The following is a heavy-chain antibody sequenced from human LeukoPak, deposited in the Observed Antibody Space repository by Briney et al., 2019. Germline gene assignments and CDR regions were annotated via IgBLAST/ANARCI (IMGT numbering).Heavy chain of an antibody. CDR2: INGRGGII. D-gene: IGHD2-21*01. V-gene: IGHV3-48*04. CDR3: AREGDGSRYYFDY. Sequence: GGSLRLSCAVSGFTFSSYSMSWVRQAPGKGLEWLSHINGRGGIINYADSVKGRFTISRDNARNSLDLHMSSLGAEDTAVYYCAREGDGSRYYFDYWGQGILVTVS. CDR1: GFTFSSYS. J-gene: IGHJ4*02.